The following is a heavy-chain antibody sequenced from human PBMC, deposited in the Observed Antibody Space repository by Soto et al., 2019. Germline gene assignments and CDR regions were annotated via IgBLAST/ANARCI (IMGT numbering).Heavy chain of an antibody. CDR1: GFTLSGYA. D-gene: IGHD6-6*01. CDR2: ISSNGVGT. Sequence: VQLAESGGGLAQPGGSLRLSCEASGFTLSGYAMDWVRQAPGKGLEYVSGISSNGVGTYYENSVQGRFTISRDNSKNTVYLQMGSLRPEDMAVYYCARRARPDFYYMDVWGKGTTVTVSS. J-gene: IGHJ6*03. V-gene: IGHV3-64*01. CDR3: ARRARPDFYYMDV.